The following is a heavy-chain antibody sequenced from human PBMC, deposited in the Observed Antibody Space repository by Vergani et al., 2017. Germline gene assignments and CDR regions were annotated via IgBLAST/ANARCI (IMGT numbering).Heavy chain of an antibody. CDR2: VYARDSIT. Sequence: EVQLVQSGAEVKKPGESLKISCEGSGYTFTDYWVGWVRQKPGKGLEWMGVVYARDSITRYSLSFEGQVTISADKSINTAYLEWDSLRASDSAMYYCARDGRIDAEGTELDYWGQGTLVTVSS. V-gene: IGHV5-51*01. CDR1: GYTFTDYW. CDR3: ARDGRIDAEGTELDY. D-gene: IGHD1-14*01. J-gene: IGHJ4*02.